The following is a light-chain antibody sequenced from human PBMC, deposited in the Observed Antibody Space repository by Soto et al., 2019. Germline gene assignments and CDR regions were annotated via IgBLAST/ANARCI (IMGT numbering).Light chain of an antibody. CDR3: HSYDSSAHWV. CDR1: GGSIANNY. V-gene: IGLV6-57*04. CDR2: QDN. Sequence: NFMLTQPHSVSESPGKTVTISCTRSGGSIANNYVQWYQQRPGSAHTTVIYQDNERPSGVPDRFSGSIDSSSNSASLTISGLRTEDEADYYCHSYDSSAHWVFGGGTKLTVL. J-gene: IGLJ3*02.